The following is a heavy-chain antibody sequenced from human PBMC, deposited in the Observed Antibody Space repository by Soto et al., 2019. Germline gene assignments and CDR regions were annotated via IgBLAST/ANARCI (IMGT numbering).Heavy chain of an antibody. CDR1: GGTFSSYA. CDR3: ASRNLVWYYHSYYYGMDV. J-gene: IGHJ6*04. Sequence: QVQLVQSGAEVKKPGSSVKVSCKASGGTFSSYAISWVRQAPGQGLEWLGGIIPIFGTANYAQKFQGRVTITAAESTSTAYMEVSSLRSEDTAVYYWASRNLVWYYHSYYYGMDVWGGGTTVTVSS. CDR2: IIPIFGTA. V-gene: IGHV1-69*12. D-gene: IGHD1-7*01.